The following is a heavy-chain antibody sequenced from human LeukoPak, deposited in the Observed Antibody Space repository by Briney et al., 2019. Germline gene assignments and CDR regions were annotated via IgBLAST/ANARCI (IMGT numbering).Heavy chain of an antibody. CDR2: IQKDGSEK. D-gene: IGHD3-22*01. V-gene: IGHV3-7*01. Sequence: GGSLRLSGVACGFGFSSHWRSWVRQAPGKGLEWVANIQKDGSEKHYVASVEGRFTISRDNAENSLFLQLNSLRADDTAVYYCVRLWDNSGFFGYWGQGALVTVSS. CDR1: GFGFSSHW. CDR3: VRLWDNSGFFGY. J-gene: IGHJ4*02.